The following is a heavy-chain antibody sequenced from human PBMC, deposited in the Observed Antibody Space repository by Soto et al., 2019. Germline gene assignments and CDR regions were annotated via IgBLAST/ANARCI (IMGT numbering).Heavy chain of an antibody. J-gene: IGHJ5*02. CDR3: ARDFFDSSDYTTNWFDP. CDR1: GGSISSSSFY. Sequence: SETLSLTCTVSGGSISSSSFYWAWIRQPPGEGLEWIGSIYHTGNAYYNPSLKSRVTISVDTSKKQFSLKLTSVTAADAALYYCARDFFDSSDYTTNWFDPWGQGTLVTVSS. V-gene: IGHV4-39*01. CDR2: IYHTGNA. D-gene: IGHD3-22*01.